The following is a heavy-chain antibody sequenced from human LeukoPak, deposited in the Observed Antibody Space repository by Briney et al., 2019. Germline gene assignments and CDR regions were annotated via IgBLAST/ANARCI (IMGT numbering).Heavy chain of an antibody. CDR1: GFTFSSYS. CDR3: AIGRYCSSTSCYAPNWFDP. V-gene: IGHV3-21*01. J-gene: IGHJ5*02. CDR2: ISSSSSYI. D-gene: IGHD2-2*01. Sequence: GGSLRLSCAASGFTFSSYSMNWVRQAPGKGLQWVSSISSSSSYIYYAGSVKGRFTISRDNAKNSLYLQMNSLRAEDTAVYYCAIGRYCSSTSCYAPNWFDPWGQGTLVTVSS.